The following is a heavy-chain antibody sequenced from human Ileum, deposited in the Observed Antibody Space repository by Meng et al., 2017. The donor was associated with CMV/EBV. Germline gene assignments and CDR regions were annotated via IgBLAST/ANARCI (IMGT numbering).Heavy chain of an antibody. CDR2: MSRDGNYK. Sequence: CDAAVFTLSNYGVHWVRQAPGKGLEWVASMSRDGNYKHYADSVKGRFTISRDNSKNTLYLQMNSLRTEDTAVYYCASDYYDDSGYGHWGQGTLVTVSS. J-gene: IGHJ4*02. CDR3: ASDYYDDSGYGH. CDR1: VFTLSNYG. D-gene: IGHD3-22*01. V-gene: IGHV3-30*04.